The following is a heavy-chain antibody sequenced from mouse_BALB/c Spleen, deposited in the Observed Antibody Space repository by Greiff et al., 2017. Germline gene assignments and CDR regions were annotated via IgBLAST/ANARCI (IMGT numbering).Heavy chain of an antibody. CDR3: ARPLNWDDEWYFDV. CDR1: GFTFSSYG. V-gene: IGHV5-6*01. J-gene: IGHJ1*01. Sequence: EVQVVESGGDLVKPGGSLKLSCAASGFTFSSYGMSWVRQTPDKRLEWVATISSGGSYTYYPDSVKGRFTISRDNAKNTLYLQMSSLKSEDTAMYYCARPLNWDDEWYFDVWGAGTTVTVSS. CDR2: ISSGGSYT. D-gene: IGHD4-1*01.